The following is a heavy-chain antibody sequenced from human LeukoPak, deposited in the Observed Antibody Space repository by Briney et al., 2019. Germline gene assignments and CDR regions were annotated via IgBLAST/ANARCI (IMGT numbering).Heavy chain of an antibody. CDR1: GGSFSGYY. CDR3: ARAEVVGATTSRRFDP. V-gene: IGHV4-34*01. CDR2: INHSGST. J-gene: IGHJ5*02. D-gene: IGHD1-26*01. Sequence: PSETLSLTCAVYGGSFSGYYWSWIRQPPGKGLEWIGEINHSGSTNYNPSPKSRVTISVDTSKNQFSLKLSSVTAADTAVYYCARAEVVGATTSRRFDPWGQGTLVTVSS.